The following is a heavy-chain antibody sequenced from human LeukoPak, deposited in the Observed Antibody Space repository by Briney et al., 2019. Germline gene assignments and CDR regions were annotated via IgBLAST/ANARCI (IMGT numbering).Heavy chain of an antibody. V-gene: IGHV4-4*09. Sequence: SETLSLTCTVSRGYINDDYWNWIRQPPGKGLEWIGYLYPTAGTKYNPSLKSRATISIETSRKEVSLTLTSVTAADTAVYFCARQYTGSYRHFVSWGQGTLVTVSS. CDR1: RGYINDDY. CDR3: ARQYTGSYRHFVS. CDR2: LYPTAGT. J-gene: IGHJ4*02. D-gene: IGHD1-26*01.